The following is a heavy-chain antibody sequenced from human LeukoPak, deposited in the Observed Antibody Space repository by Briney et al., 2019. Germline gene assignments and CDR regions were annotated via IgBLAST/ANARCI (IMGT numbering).Heavy chain of an antibody. CDR3: ARHEYSGSYYGLSWFDP. V-gene: IGHV4-39*01. CDR1: GGSISSSGYY. J-gene: IGHJ5*02. D-gene: IGHD1-26*01. CDR2: IYYSGST. Sequence: PSETLSLTCTVSGGSISSSGYYRGWIRQPPGKGLEWIAIIYYSGSTYYNPYLKSRVTISVDTSKNQLSLKLSSLTAADTAVYYCARHEYSGSYYGLSWFDPWGQGTLVTVSS.